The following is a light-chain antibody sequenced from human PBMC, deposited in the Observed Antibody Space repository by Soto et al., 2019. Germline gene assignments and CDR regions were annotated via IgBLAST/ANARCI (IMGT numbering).Light chain of an antibody. CDR1: QDISNY. J-gene: IGKJ4*01. CDR3: QQYDNLPS. Sequence: DIQMTQSPSSLSASVGDRVTLTCQASQDISNYLNWYQTQPGKAPNLLIYDASKLKIGVPSRFRGSGSGTDFSLTITSLKPEDIGTYYCQQYDNLPSFGGGTKVDIK. V-gene: IGKV1-33*01. CDR2: DAS.